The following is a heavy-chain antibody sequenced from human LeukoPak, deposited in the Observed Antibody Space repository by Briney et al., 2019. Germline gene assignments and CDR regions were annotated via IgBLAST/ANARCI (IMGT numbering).Heavy chain of an antibody. CDR1: GGSISSGGSY. CDR2: IDYIGST. Sequence: SETLSLTSTVSGGSISSGGSYWSWIRQHPGRGLEWIVYIDYIGSTYYNPSLKSRVTISVDTSKNQFSLKLSSVTGADTAVYYCARGLAAAGLYNWFDPWGQGTLVTVSS. J-gene: IGHJ5*02. V-gene: IGHV4-31*03. CDR3: ARGLAAAGLYNWFDP. D-gene: IGHD6-13*01.